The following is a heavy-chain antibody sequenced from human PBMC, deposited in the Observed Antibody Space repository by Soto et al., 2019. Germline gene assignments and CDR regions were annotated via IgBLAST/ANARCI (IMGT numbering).Heavy chain of an antibody. V-gene: IGHV1-69*13. CDR2: IIPIFGTA. J-gene: IGHJ4*02. D-gene: IGHD6-19*01. CDR3: ARDYTAVAGMPYYFDY. Sequence: ASVKVSCKASGGTFSSYAISWVRQAPGQGLEWMGGIIPIFGTANYAQKFQGRVTITADESTSTAYMELSSLRSEDTAVYYCARDYTAVAGMPYYFDYWGQGTLVTVSS. CDR1: GGTFSSYA.